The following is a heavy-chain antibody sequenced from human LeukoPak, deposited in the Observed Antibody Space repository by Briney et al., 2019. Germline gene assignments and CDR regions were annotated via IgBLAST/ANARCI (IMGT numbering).Heavy chain of an antibody. Sequence: QPGRSLRLSCAASGFTFSSYGMHWVRQAPGKGLEWVSAISGSGGSTYYADSVKGRFTISRDNSKNTLYLQMNSLRAEDTAVYYCAKDSERWPSLPANWGQGTLVTVSS. V-gene: IGHV3-23*01. J-gene: IGHJ4*02. CDR2: ISGSGGST. CDR3: AKDSERWPSLPAN. CDR1: GFTFSSYG. D-gene: IGHD5/OR15-5a*01.